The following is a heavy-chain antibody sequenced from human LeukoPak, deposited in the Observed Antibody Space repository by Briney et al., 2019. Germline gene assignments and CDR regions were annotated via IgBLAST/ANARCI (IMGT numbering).Heavy chain of an antibody. J-gene: IGHJ3*02. CDR2: ISSSSSYI. V-gene: IGHV3-21*01. D-gene: IGHD3-22*01. CDR3: ARESTYYYDSSGRKEGAFDI. Sequence: TGGSLRLSCTASGFTFSSYSMNWVRQAPGKGLEWVSSISSSSSYIYYADSVKGRFTISRDNAKNSLYLQMNSLRAEDTAVYYCARESTYYYDSSGRKEGAFDIWGQGTMVTVSS. CDR1: GFTFSSYS.